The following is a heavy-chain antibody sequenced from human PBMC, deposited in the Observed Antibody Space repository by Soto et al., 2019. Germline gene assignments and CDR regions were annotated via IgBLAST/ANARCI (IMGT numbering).Heavy chain of an antibody. J-gene: IGHJ6*03. CDR3: AKNDDFWSGYFSLYYYMDV. D-gene: IGHD3-3*01. CDR1: GFTFSSYA. Sequence: GGSLRLSCAASGFTFSSYAMSWVRQAPGKGLEWVSAISGSGGSTYYADSVKGRFTISRDNSKNTLYLQMNSLRAEDTAVYYCAKNDDFWSGYFSLYYYMDVWGKGTTVTVSS. CDR2: ISGSGGST. V-gene: IGHV3-23*01.